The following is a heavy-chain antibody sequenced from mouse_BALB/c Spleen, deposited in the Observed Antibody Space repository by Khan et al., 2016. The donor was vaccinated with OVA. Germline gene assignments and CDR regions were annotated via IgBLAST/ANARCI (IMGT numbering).Heavy chain of an antibody. Sequence: EVELVEPGGGLVKPGGSLKLSCAASGFTFSDYYMYWVRQTPEKRLEWVATISDGGSSTSYPDSMEGRFTISRDNAKNNLYLQMSSLKSEDTAMYYCARAGYGGFAYWGQGTLVTVSA. V-gene: IGHV5-4*02. CDR1: GFTFSDYY. D-gene: IGHD1-1*02. CDR2: ISDGGSST. J-gene: IGHJ3*01. CDR3: ARAGYGGFAY.